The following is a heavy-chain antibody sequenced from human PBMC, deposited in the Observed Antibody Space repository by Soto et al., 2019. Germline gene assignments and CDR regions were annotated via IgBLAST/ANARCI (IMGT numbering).Heavy chain of an antibody. D-gene: IGHD5-12*01. CDR3: AKGGAIVADGPRVYLYNAMDV. V-gene: IGHV1-2*02. Sequence: GXSVKVSCKASGYPFTGYYVHWVRQAPGQGLEWMGWINPNSGDTYLAQRFQGRVTMNRDTSIGTAYMELRGLTSDDTAEYYCAKGGAIVADGPRVYLYNAMDVWGQGTTVTVSS. CDR2: INPNSGDT. J-gene: IGHJ6*02. CDR1: GYPFTGYY.